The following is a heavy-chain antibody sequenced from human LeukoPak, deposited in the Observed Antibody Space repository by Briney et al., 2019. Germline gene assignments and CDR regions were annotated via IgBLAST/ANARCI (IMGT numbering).Heavy chain of an antibody. CDR3: AKDADISVELVVITSFDS. CDR2: ITGSGGRA. D-gene: IGHD3-22*01. CDR1: RFTFSTYG. J-gene: IGHJ4*02. Sequence: AGGTLRLSCAASRFTFSTYGMNWVRQTPGKGLEWVSAITGSGGRAYHADPVKGRSTISRDNSKNMLYLQINSLSAEATALYYCAKDADISVELVVITSFDSWGQGTLATVSS. V-gene: IGHV3-23*01.